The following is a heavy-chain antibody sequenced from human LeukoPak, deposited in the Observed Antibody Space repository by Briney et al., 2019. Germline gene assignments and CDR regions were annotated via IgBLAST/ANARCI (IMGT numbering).Heavy chain of an antibody. D-gene: IGHD3-22*01. V-gene: IGHV3-53*01. Sequence: GGSLRLSCAASGFTVSTNYMSWVRKDPGEGLEWGSVIYSGGSTYYADSVKGRFTISRDNSKNTLYLQMNSLRAEDTAVYYCARTYYYDSSGYYFDYWGQGTLVTVSP. CDR1: GFTVSTNY. CDR2: IYSGGST. J-gene: IGHJ4*02. CDR3: ARTYYYDSSGYYFDY.